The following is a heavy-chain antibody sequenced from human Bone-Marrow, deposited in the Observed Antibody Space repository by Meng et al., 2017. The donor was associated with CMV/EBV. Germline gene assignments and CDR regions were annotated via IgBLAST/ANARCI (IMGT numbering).Heavy chain of an antibody. CDR2: INWNGGST. D-gene: IGHD2-15*01. CDR1: GFTFDDYG. CDR3: ARDSQYCSGGSCYSY. Sequence: GESLKISCAASGFTFDDYGMSWVRQAPGKGLEWVSGINWNGGSTGYADSVKGRFTISRENAKNSLYLQMNSLRAGDTAVYYCARDSQYCSGGSCYSYWGQGTLVTVSS. V-gene: IGHV3-20*04. J-gene: IGHJ4*02.